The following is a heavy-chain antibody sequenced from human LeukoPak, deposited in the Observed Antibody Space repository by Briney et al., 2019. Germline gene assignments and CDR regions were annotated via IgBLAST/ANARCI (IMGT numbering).Heavy chain of an antibody. J-gene: IGHJ4*02. CDR1: GFTFSSYD. CDR3: ARANEYAYDFWSGRYVGYYFDY. D-gene: IGHD3-3*01. Sequence: PGGSLRLSCAASGFTFSSYDMHWVRQATGKGLEWVSAIGTAGDTYYPGSVKGRFTISRENAKNSLYLQMNSLRAEDTAVYYCARANEYAYDFWSGRYVGYYFDYWGQGTLATVSS. CDR2: IGTAGDT. V-gene: IGHV3-13*01.